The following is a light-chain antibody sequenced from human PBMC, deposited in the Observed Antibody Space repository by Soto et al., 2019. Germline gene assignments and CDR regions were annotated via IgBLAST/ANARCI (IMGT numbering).Light chain of an antibody. Sequence: DIQLTQSPSSLSASVGDRVTITCRASETIARYLNWYQQKPGKAPNLLIYAASTLKSGFPSRFSGTGSGTDFTLTISRLQPEDFATYYCQQYGSSLTFGGGTKVDIK. J-gene: IGKJ4*01. CDR1: ETIARY. V-gene: IGKV1-39*01. CDR2: AAS. CDR3: QQYGSSLT.